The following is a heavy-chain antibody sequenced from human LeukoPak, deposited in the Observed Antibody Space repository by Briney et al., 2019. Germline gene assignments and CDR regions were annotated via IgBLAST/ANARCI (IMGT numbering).Heavy chain of an antibody. J-gene: IGHJ3*02. V-gene: IGHV1-18*01. CDR1: GYTFTSYG. D-gene: IGHD2-21*02. CDR2: ISAYNGNT. Sequence: ASVKVSCKASGYTFTSYGISWVRQAPGQGLEWMGWISAYNGNTNYAQKLQGRVTMTTDTSTSTAYMELRSLRSDDTAVYYCARYFYPRADGDCGQAFDIWGQGTMVTVSS. CDR3: ARYFYPRADGDCGQAFDI.